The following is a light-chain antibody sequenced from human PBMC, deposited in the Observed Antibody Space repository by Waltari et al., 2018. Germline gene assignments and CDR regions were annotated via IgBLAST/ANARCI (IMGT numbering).Light chain of an antibody. CDR1: QSLGRY. V-gene: IGKV3-20*01. Sequence: VVLTQSPGTLTLSLGERATISCRARQSLGRYLVWYQQRPGQAPRLLIYAASTRATGIPDRFSGSGSGTDFSLTISRLEPEDFAVYYCQQYEISPVTFGRGTKVEIK. CDR2: AAS. CDR3: QQYEISPVT. J-gene: IGKJ1*01.